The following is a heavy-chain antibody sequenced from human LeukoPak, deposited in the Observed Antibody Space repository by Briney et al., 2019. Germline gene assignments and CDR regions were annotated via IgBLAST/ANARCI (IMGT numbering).Heavy chain of an antibody. CDR2: IYSGGST. CDR3: ASGLTTYYDFWSGYYTGQDGMDV. D-gene: IGHD3-3*01. Sequence: PGGSLRLSCAASGFTVSSNYMSWVRQAPGKGLEWVSVIYSGGSTYYADSVKGRFTISRDNSKNTLYLQMNSLRAEDTAVYYCASGLTTYYDFWSGYYTGQDGMDVRGQGTTVTVSS. CDR1: GFTVSSNY. V-gene: IGHV3-53*01. J-gene: IGHJ6*02.